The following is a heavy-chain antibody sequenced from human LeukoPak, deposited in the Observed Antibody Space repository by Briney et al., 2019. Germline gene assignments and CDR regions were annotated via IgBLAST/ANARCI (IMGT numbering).Heavy chain of an antibody. CDR1: GFTFKDVW. J-gene: IGHJ4*02. Sequence: PGGWLRLSCAASGFTFKDVWMSWVRQAPGKGLEWVAVISYDGSNEYYADSVKGRFTISRDNPKSTLYLQMNSLRAEDTAVYYCAREILGFSDYWGQGTLVTVSS. V-gene: IGHV3-30*03. CDR3: AREILGFSDY. D-gene: IGHD5-12*01. CDR2: ISYDGSNE.